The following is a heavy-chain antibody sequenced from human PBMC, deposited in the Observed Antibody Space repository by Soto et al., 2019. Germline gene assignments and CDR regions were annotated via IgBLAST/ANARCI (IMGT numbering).Heavy chain of an antibody. CDR3: AKGLAVDAAFDI. Sequence: SDTLSLTCTVSGDSISSRIYYWGWIRQPPGKGLEWIGDINHSGTTNYNPSLKSRVTISVDTSKNQFSLKLSSVTAADTAVYYCAKGLAVDAAFDIWGQGTMVTVSS. CDR2: INHSGTT. D-gene: IGHD6-19*01. CDR1: GDSISSRIYY. V-gene: IGHV4-39*01. J-gene: IGHJ3*02.